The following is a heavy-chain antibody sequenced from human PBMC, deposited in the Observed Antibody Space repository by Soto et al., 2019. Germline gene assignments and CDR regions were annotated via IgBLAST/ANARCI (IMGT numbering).Heavy chain of an antibody. CDR2: IHPGGNT. CDR1: GGSISSGGNN. J-gene: IGHJ4*02. CDR3: AREGPSSSWTY. Sequence: SETLYLTCTVSGGSISSGGNNWSWMRQDPGKGLEWIGYIHPGGNTYYNPSLKSRVTISVETSKNQFSLKLSSVTAADTAVYYWAREGPSSSWTYWGQGTRVTVSS. V-gene: IGHV4-31*03. D-gene: IGHD6-13*01.